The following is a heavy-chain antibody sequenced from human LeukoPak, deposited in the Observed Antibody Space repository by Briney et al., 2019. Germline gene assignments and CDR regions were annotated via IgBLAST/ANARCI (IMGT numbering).Heavy chain of an antibody. Sequence: GGSLRLSCAASGFTFSSYAMSWVRQAPGKGLEWVSAISGSGGSTYYADSVKGRFTISRDNSKNTLYLQMNSLRAEDTAVYYCAKDPTWDSSGYYFHDAFDIWGQGTMVTVSS. D-gene: IGHD3-22*01. CDR1: GFTFSSYA. CDR2: ISGSGGST. J-gene: IGHJ3*02. V-gene: IGHV3-23*01. CDR3: AKDPTWDSSGYYFHDAFDI.